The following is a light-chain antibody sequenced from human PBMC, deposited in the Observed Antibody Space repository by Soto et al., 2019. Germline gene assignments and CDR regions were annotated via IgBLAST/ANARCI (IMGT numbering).Light chain of an antibody. CDR2: EVG. CDR3: NSYTSSSTHV. Sequence: QSALTQPASVSGSPGQSNTISCTGSSSDVGGHNHVSWYQQHPGKAPKLIIYEVGNRPSGVSNRFSGSKSGNTASLTISGFQAEDEADYYCNSYTSSSTHVFGTGTKLTVL. CDR1: SSDVGGHNH. J-gene: IGLJ1*01. V-gene: IGLV2-14*01.